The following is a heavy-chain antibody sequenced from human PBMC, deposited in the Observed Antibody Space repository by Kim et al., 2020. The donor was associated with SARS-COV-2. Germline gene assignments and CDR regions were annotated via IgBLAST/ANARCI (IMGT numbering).Heavy chain of an antibody. D-gene: IGHD4-17*01. Sequence: GGSLRLSCAASGFTFSNTWMTWVRQAPGKGLEWVGRIKNKAQGATTDYAAPVIGRFTISRDDSENTQYLQMNSLKIEDTAVYYCTPNATPTLSTYFDYWG. CDR3: TPNATPTLSTYFDY. V-gene: IGHV3-15*01. J-gene: IGHJ4*01. CDR1: GFTFSNTW. CDR2: IKNKAQGATT.